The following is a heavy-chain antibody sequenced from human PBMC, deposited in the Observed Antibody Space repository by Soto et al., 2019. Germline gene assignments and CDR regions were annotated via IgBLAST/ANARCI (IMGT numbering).Heavy chain of an antibody. CDR2: IDPSDSYT. CDR1: GYSFTSYW. V-gene: IGHV5-10-1*01. J-gene: IGHJ6*02. Sequence: GESLKISCKGSGYSFTSYWISWVRQMPGKGLEWMGRIDPSDSYTNYSPSFQGHVTISADKSISTAYLQWSSLKASDTAMYYCASQIVYYYESSGRTPCNNCRWVWGQESRVTISS. CDR3: ASQIVYYYESSGRTPCNNCRWV. D-gene: IGHD3-22*01.